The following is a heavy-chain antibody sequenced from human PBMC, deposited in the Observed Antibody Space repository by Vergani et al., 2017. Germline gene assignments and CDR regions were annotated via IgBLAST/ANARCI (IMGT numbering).Heavy chain of an antibody. D-gene: IGHD5-12*01. Sequence: QVQLPESGPGLVKPSEPLSLPCIVSGGSISSYYWRWIRQPPGKGLAWIGYISYSGSTKYNPTLKSRVTILADTSKNQFSLKLTSVTAADTAVYYCARYSGYDNFDYWGQGTLVTVSS. J-gene: IGHJ4*02. V-gene: IGHV4-59*01. CDR1: GGSISSYY. CDR2: ISYSGST. CDR3: ARYSGYDNFDY.